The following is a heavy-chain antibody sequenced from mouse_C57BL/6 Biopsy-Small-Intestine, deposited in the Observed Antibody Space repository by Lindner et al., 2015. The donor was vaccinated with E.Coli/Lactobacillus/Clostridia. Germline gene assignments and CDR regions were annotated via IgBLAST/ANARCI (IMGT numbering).Heavy chain of an antibody. CDR1: GYTFTEYT. D-gene: IGHD1-1*01. CDR2: FYPGSGSI. V-gene: IGHV1-62-2*01. Sequence: QESGAELVKPGASVKLSCKASGYTFTEYTIHWVKQRSGQGLEWIGWFYPGSGSIKYNEKFKDKATLTADKSSTTVYMELSRLTSEDSAVYFCARHERDGSRYHWYFDVWGTGTTVTVSS. J-gene: IGHJ1*03. CDR3: ARHERDGSRYHWYFDV.